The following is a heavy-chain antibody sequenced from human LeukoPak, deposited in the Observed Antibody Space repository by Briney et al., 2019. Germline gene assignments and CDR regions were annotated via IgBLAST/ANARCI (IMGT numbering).Heavy chain of an antibody. CDR2: ISAYDGNT. Sequence: ASVKVSCKASGYTFTSYGISWVRQAPGQGLEWMGWISAYDGNTNYAQKLQGRVTMTTDTSTSTAYMELRSLRSDDTAVYYCATVYSYYYDSSGPLRDPYYYGMDVWGQGTTVTVSS. D-gene: IGHD3-22*01. J-gene: IGHJ6*02. CDR3: ATVYSYYYDSSGPLRDPYYYGMDV. V-gene: IGHV1-18*01. CDR1: GYTFTSYG.